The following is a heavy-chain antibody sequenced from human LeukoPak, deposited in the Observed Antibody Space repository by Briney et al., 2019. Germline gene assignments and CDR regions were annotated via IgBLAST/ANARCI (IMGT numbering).Heavy chain of an antibody. CDR3: AKLRVSGWSSGASDY. V-gene: IGHV3-23*01. Sequence: GGSLRLSCAASGFTFSSYAMSWVRQAPGKGLEWVSTISGSSSSTYYADSVKGRFTISRDNAKNTLYLQMNSLRAEDTAVYYCAKLRVSGWSSGASDYWGQGTLVAVSS. CDR2: ISGSSSST. D-gene: IGHD6-13*01. J-gene: IGHJ4*02. CDR1: GFTFSSYA.